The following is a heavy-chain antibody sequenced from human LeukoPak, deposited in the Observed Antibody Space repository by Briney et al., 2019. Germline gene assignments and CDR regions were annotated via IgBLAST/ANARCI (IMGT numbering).Heavy chain of an antibody. V-gene: IGHV3-11*01. CDR1: GFTFSDYY. J-gene: IGHJ6*03. Sequence: GGSLRLSCAASGFTFSDYYMSWIRHAPGRGLEWVSYISSSGSTRYYADSVKGRFTISRDNAKNSLYLQMNSLRAEDTAVYYCARGSNYRYYYYYMDVGGKGTTVTVSS. CDR2: ISSSGSTR. CDR3: ARGSNYRYYYYYMDV. D-gene: IGHD4-11*01.